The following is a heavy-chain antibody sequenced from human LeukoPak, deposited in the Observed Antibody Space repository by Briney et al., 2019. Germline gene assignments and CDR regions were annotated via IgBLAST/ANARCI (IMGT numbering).Heavy chain of an antibody. V-gene: IGHV3-30*18. CDR2: ISYDGSNK. Sequence: GGSLRLSCAASGFTFSSYGMHWVRQAPGKGLEWVAVISYDGSNKYYADSVKGRFTISRDNSKNTLFLQMNSLRAEDTAVYYCAKSSLEGGLDSWGQGTLVTVSS. CDR3: AKSSLEGGLDS. CDR1: GFTFSSYG. J-gene: IGHJ4*02. D-gene: IGHD3-16*01.